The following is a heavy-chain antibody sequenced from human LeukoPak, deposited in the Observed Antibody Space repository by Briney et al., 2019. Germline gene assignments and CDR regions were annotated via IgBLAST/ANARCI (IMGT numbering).Heavy chain of an antibody. CDR1: GFTFIDYA. J-gene: IGHJ4*02. CDR3: SRRRCSGGVCYFDF. D-gene: IGHD2-15*01. V-gene: IGHV3-49*04. CDR2: IRSKVHGGTT. Sequence: GGSLRLSCATSGFTFIDYAMSWVRQAPGKGLQWVGFIRSKVHGGTTECAASVKGRFTISRDDSKGIAYLQMNSLKTEDTAVYYCSRRRCSGGVCYFDFWGQGTLVTVYS.